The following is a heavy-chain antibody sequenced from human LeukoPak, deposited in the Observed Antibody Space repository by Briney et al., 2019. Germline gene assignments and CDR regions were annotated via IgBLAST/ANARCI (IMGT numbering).Heavy chain of an antibody. D-gene: IGHD6-13*01. CDR2: ISNSGGST. CDR3: ARDRPGIAAAGTSYYYYYMDV. V-gene: IGHV3-23*01. CDR1: GFTFSSYA. J-gene: IGHJ6*03. Sequence: GGSLRLSCAASGFTFSSYAMSWVRQAPGKGLEWVSGISNSGGSTYYADSVKGRFTISRDNSKNTLYLQMNSLRAEDTAVYYCARDRPGIAAAGTSYYYYYMDVWGKGTTVTVSS.